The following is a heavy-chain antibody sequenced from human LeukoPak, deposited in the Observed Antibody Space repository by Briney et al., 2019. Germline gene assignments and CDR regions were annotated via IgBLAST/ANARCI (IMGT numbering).Heavy chain of an antibody. V-gene: IGHV4-61*02. Sequence: PSETLSLTCTVSGGSISSGSYYWSWIRQPAGRGLEWIGRIHTSGSANYNPSLKSRFTISVDTSKNQFSLKLSSVTAADTAVYYCARDPDYGYGMDVWGQGTTVTVSS. CDR2: IHTSGSA. CDR1: GGSISSGSYY. J-gene: IGHJ6*02. CDR3: ARDPDYGYGMDV.